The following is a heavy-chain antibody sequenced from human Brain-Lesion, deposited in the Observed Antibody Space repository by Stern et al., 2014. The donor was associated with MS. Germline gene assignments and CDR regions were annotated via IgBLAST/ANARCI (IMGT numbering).Heavy chain of an antibody. D-gene: IGHD2-21*01. V-gene: IGHV3-43D*03. CDR3: AGGLGF. CDR2: MTWDGGST. Sequence: EVQLVESGGVVVQPGGSLRLSCAASGFTFDDYAMHWVRQAPGKGLEWVSLMTWDGGSTSYTDSVKGRFSISRDNRKSFLYLQMNSLRPEDTALYYCAGGLGFWGRGTLVTVSS. J-gene: IGHJ4*02. CDR1: GFTFDDYA.